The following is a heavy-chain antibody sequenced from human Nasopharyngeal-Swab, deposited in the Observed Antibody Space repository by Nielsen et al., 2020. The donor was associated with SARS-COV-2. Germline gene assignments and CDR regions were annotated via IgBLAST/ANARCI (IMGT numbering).Heavy chain of an antibody. CDR3: ARGVLWFGESYYYGMDV. Sequence: GESLKISCAASGFTFSSYWMSWVRQAPGKGLEWVANIKQDGSEKYYVDSVKGRFTISRDNAKNSLYLQMNSLRAEDTAVYYCARGVLWFGESYYYGMDVWGQGTSVTVSS. CDR2: IKQDGSEK. CDR1: GFTFSSYW. J-gene: IGHJ6*02. D-gene: IGHD3-10*01. V-gene: IGHV3-7*01.